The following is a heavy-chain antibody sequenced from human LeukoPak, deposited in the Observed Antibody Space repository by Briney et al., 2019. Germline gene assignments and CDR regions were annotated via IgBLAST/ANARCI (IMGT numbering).Heavy chain of an antibody. D-gene: IGHD4-17*01. J-gene: IGHJ4*02. CDR3: ARDGSVCGGDYVY. CDR2: IIPLFGKA. Sequence: TVDVSRKASVGTFSSYAISWVRQPPRQGREWMGGIIPLFGKANYAQKFQGRVTITADESTSTAYMELSSLRSEDTAVYYCARDGSVCGGDYVYCVQGTVVTVSS. V-gene: IGHV1-69*13. CDR1: VGTFSSYA.